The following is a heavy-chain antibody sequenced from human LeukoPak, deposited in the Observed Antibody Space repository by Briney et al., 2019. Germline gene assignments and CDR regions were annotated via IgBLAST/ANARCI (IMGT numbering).Heavy chain of an antibody. Sequence: PSETLSLTCTVSGGSISSSSYYWGWIRQPPGKGLEWIGSIYYSGSTYYNPSLKSRVTISVDTSKNQFSLKLSSVTAADTAVYYCARVSRYYDSSGYYFDYWGQGTLVTVSS. CDR1: GGSISSSSYY. J-gene: IGHJ4*02. D-gene: IGHD3-22*01. CDR2: IYYSGST. CDR3: ARVSRYYDSSGYYFDY. V-gene: IGHV4-39*07.